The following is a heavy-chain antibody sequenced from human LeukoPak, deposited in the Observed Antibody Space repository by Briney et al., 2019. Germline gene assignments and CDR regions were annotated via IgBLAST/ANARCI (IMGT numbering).Heavy chain of an antibody. CDR1: GYTLTELS. CDR2: FDPEDGET. V-gene: IGHV1-24*01. Sequence: ASVKVSCKVSGYTLTELSMHWVRQAPGKGLEWMGGFDPEDGETIYAQKFQGRVTMTEDTSTDTAYMELSSLRSEDTAVYYCATNAPIVGAPDHAFDIWGQGTMVTVSS. J-gene: IGHJ3*02. CDR3: ATNAPIVGAPDHAFDI. D-gene: IGHD1-26*01.